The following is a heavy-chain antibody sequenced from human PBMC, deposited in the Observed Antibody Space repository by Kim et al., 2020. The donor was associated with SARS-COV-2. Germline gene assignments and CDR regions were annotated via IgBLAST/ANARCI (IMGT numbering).Heavy chain of an antibody. CDR2: INAGNGNT. J-gene: IGHJ4*02. V-gene: IGHV1-3*01. CDR1: GYTFTSYA. CDR3: ARESGDILWGGDCYLS. Sequence: ASVKVSCKASGYTFTSYAMHWVRQAPGQRLEWMGWINAGNGNTKYSQKFQGRVTITRDTSASTAYMELSSLRSEDTAVYYCARESGDILWGGDCYLSWGQGTLVTVSS. D-gene: IGHD2-21*02.